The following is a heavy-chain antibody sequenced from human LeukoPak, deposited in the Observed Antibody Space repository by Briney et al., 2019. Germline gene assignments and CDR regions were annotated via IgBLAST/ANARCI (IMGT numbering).Heavy chain of an antibody. Sequence: GGSLRLSCAASGFTFSSYAMSWVRQAPGKGLEWVSAISGSGGSTYYADSVKGRFTISRDNSKNTLCLQMNSLRAEDTAVYYCAKDKSPNYYDFWSGYFGYWGQGTLVTVSS. D-gene: IGHD3-3*01. CDR3: AKDKSPNYYDFWSGYFGY. V-gene: IGHV3-23*01. CDR1: GFTFSSYA. CDR2: ISGSGGST. J-gene: IGHJ4*02.